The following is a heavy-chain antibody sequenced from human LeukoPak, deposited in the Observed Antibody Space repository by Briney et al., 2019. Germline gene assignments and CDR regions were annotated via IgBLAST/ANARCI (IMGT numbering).Heavy chain of an antibody. J-gene: IGHJ4*02. Sequence: PGGSLRLSGVASGFTFSGYNMNWVRPAPGMELEGNSYISSSGRIIFYAESVKGRFTISRDNAMNSLYLQMNSLRAEDTAVYYCAREIGAYGYWGQGTLVTVSS. D-gene: IGHD3-3*01. CDR1: GFTFSGYN. CDR3: AREIGAYGY. CDR2: ISSSGRII. V-gene: IGHV3-48*03.